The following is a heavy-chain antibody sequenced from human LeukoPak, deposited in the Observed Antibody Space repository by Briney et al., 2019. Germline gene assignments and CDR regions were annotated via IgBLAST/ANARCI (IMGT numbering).Heavy chain of an antibody. Sequence: PGGSLRLSCAASGFTFSSYAMHWVRQAPGKGLEYVSAISSNGGSTYYANSVKGRFTISRDNSKNTLYLQMGSLRAEDMAVYYCARAAVATIFVYWGQGTLVTVSS. CDR2: ISSNGGST. V-gene: IGHV3-64*01. CDR1: GFTFSSYA. J-gene: IGHJ4*02. CDR3: ARAAVATIFVY. D-gene: IGHD5-12*01.